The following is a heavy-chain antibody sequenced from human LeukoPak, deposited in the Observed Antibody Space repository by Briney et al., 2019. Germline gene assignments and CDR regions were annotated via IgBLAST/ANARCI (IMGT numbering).Heavy chain of an antibody. V-gene: IGHV5-51*03. CDR1: GYSFITYW. Sequence: GESLKISCKGSGYSFITYWIGWVRQMPGKGLEWMGIIYPGDSDTRYSPSFQGLVTISADKSISTAYLQWSSLKASDTAIYYCAKTAGVYYYYMDVWGKGTTVTVSS. D-gene: IGHD3-10*01. CDR2: IYPGDSDT. J-gene: IGHJ6*03. CDR3: AKTAGVYYYYMDV.